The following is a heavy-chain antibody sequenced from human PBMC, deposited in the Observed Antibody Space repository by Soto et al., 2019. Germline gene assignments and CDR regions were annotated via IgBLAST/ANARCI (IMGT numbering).Heavy chain of an antibody. CDR2: IMPTLSST. V-gene: IGHV1-69*13. J-gene: IGHJ5*02. CDR1: GGTFITSA. CDR3: ARGTSDVVLLPGAMKEGFAP. D-gene: IGHD6-25*01. Sequence: SVKVSCKTSGGTFITSAISWVRQAPVQGLQWMGGIMPTLSSTHYAQRFQGRISITADESTSTAFLELSSLRSEDTATYFCARGTSDVVLLPGAMKEGFAPWGQGTLVTVSS.